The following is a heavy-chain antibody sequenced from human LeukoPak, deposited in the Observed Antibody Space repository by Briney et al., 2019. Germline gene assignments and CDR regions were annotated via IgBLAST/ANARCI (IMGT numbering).Heavy chain of an antibody. CDR3: ARRYGGSFGY. D-gene: IGHD4-23*01. CDR1: GGSNSSYY. J-gene: IGHJ4*02. Sequence: SETLSLTCTVSGGSNSSYYWSWIRQPPGKGLEWIGYIYYSGSANYNPSLKSRVTISVDTSKNQFSLKLSSVTAADTAVYYCARRYGGSFGYWGQGTLVTVSS. CDR2: IYYSGSA. V-gene: IGHV4-59*08.